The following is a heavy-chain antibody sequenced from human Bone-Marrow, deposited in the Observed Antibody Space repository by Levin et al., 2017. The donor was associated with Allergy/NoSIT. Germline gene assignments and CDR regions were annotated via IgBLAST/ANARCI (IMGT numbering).Heavy chain of an antibody. D-gene: IGHD5-12*01. CDR2: VIPLFATT. V-gene: IGHV1-69*06. Sequence: SVKVSCKASGGTFSNYDMSWVRQAPGQGPEWMGYVIPLFATTHYAQKFQGRLTLTADTSTNTAYMELSSLRSEDTALYYCASSPYSGNWFGFNHAFEIWGLGTLVSVSA. CDR3: ASSPYSGNWFGFNHAFEI. J-gene: IGHJ3*02. CDR1: GGTFSNYD.